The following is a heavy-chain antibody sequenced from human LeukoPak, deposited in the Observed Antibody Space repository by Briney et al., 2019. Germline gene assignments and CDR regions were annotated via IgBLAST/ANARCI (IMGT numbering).Heavy chain of an antibody. D-gene: IGHD3-22*01. CDR2: IYYSGST. Sequence: PSETLSLTCTVSGGSITSYYWSWFRQPPGQGLEWIGYIYYSGSTDYNPSLESRVTISEDMSKNQFSLRLSSVTAADTAVYYCARSRTYYYDSTGYSDPFDIWGQGAMVTVSS. CDR3: ARSRTYYYDSTGYSDPFDI. J-gene: IGHJ3*02. V-gene: IGHV4-59*01. CDR1: GGSITSYY.